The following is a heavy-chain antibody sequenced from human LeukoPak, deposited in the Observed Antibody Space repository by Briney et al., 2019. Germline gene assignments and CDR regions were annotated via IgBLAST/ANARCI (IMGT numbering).Heavy chain of an antibody. CDR3: ARDPLRYSGTSVQVEREY. D-gene: IGHD1-26*01. CDR2: MDKETNLYAT. V-gene: IGHV3-73*01. Sequence: GGSLRLSCVASGFTFSDSAIHWVRQSSGKGLEWIGHMDKETNLYATALAASVKGRFTVSRDDSKNTAYLQMNSLRAEDTAVYYCARDPLRYSGTSVQVEREYWGQGTLVTVSS. CDR1: GFTFSDSA. J-gene: IGHJ4*02.